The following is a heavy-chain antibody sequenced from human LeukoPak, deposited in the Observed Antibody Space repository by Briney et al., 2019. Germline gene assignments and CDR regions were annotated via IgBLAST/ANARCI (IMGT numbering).Heavy chain of an antibody. CDR1: GFTFSSYW. D-gene: IGHD3-10*01. J-gene: IGHJ4*02. Sequence: GGSLRLSCAASGFTFSSYWMSWVRQAPGKGLEWVDVDSVKGRFTFSRDNAKNSLYLQKNSLRAEDTAVYYCARVLGDLLLSPYYFDYWGQGTLVTVSS. V-gene: IGHV3-7*01. CDR3: ARVLGDLLLSPYYFDY.